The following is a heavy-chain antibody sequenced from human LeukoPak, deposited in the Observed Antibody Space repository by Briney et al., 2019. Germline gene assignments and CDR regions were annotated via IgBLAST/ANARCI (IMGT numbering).Heavy chain of an antibody. V-gene: IGHV4-61*05. J-gene: IGHJ4*02. Sequence: SETLSLTCTVSGGSISSSSYYWGWIRQPPGKGLEWIGYIYYSGSTNYNPSLKSRVTISVDTSKNQFSLKLSSVTAADTAVYYCARGRYDFWSGYIDYWGQGTLVTVSS. D-gene: IGHD3-3*01. CDR1: GGSISSSSYY. CDR3: ARGRYDFWSGYIDY. CDR2: IYYSGST.